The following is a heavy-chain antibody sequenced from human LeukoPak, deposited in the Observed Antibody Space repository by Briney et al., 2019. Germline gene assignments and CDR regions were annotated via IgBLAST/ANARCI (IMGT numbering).Heavy chain of an antibody. J-gene: IGHJ4*02. CDR1: GFTLSSYG. V-gene: IGHV3-33*01. Sequence: GGSLRLSCAASGFTLSSYGMHWVRQAPGKGLEWVAVIWSDGSNKFYADSVNGRFTISRDNSKNTLYLQMNSLRAEDTAVYYCARVGYGSSWIDYWGQGTLVTVSS. CDR2: IWSDGSNK. CDR3: ARVGYGSSWIDY. D-gene: IGHD6-13*01.